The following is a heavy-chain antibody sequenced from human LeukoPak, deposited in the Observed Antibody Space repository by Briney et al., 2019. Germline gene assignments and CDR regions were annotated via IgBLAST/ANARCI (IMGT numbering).Heavy chain of an antibody. CDR2: ISSSSSYI. Sequence: GGSLRLSCAASGFTFSSYSMNWVRQAPGKGLEWVSSISSSSSYIYYADSVKGRFTISRDNAKNSLYLQLNSLRAEDTAVYYCARDWVPAKGGNWFDPWGQGPLVTVSS. V-gene: IGHV3-21*01. D-gene: IGHD2-2*01. CDR1: GFTFSSYS. CDR3: ARDWVPAKGGNWFDP. J-gene: IGHJ5*02.